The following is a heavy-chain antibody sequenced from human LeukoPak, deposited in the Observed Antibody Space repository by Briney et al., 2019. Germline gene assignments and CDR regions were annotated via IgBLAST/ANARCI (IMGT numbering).Heavy chain of an antibody. D-gene: IGHD6-19*01. CDR2: ISSSGSTI. J-gene: IGHJ4*02. V-gene: IGHV3-11*04. Sequence: GGSLRLSCAASGFTVSSNYMSWVRQAPGKGLEWVSYISSSGSTIYYADSVKGRFTISRDNAKNSLYLQMNSLRAEDTAVYYCARDLGYSSGWVYFDYWGQGTLVTVSS. CDR3: ARDLGYSSGWVYFDY. CDR1: GFTVSSNY.